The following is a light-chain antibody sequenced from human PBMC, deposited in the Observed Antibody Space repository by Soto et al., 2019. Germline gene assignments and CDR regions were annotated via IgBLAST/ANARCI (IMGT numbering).Light chain of an antibody. V-gene: IGKV1-5*01. CDR3: QQYITYST. CDR2: GAS. Sequence: DIQMTQSPSTLSASVGDTVTITCRASQSISTSLAWYQQKPGKAPNLLISGASTLEDGVPSRFRGSGSGTEFTLTITSLQTDDFATYSCQQYITYSTFGQGTRVEIE. CDR1: QSISTS. J-gene: IGKJ1*01.